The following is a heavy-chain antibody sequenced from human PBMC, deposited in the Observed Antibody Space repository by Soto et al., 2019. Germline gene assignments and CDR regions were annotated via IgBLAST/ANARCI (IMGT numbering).Heavy chain of an antibody. J-gene: IGHJ4*02. Sequence: EVQLLESGGGFVQPGGSWRLSCAAPGSSFSSFAMTGVRKLPGKGLEWVSSISGRGVDTLYADSVKGRFTISRDNSRNTLYLQVNSLRAEDTAVYYCAKDQTDVTLFDYWGQGTLVTVSS. D-gene: IGHD2-21*02. CDR2: ISGRGVDT. V-gene: IGHV3-23*01. CDR3: AKDQTDVTLFDY. CDR1: GSSFSSFA.